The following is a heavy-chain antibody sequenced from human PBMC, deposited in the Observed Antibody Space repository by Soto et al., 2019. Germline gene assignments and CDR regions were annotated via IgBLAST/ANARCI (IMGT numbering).Heavy chain of an antibody. Sequence: EVQLLASGGDLVRPGGSLRLSCAGSGFMFSNYPMSWVRQAPGKGPEWVAAIKAAGGDTYYADSVKGRFTISRDNFNDKLYLHMNSLTVEDTAMYYCKGDVVDSSPPGADYWGQGTLVTVSS. J-gene: IGHJ4*02. CDR3: KGDVVDSSPPGADY. CDR2: IKAAGGDT. V-gene: IGHV3-23*01. D-gene: IGHD5-12*01. CDR1: GFMFSNYP.